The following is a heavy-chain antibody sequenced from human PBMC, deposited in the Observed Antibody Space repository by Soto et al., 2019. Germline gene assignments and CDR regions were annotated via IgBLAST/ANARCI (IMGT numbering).Heavy chain of an antibody. CDR3: ARQIYDSDSGPNFQYYFDS. CDR1: GYSFTSNW. J-gene: IGHJ4*02. CDR2: IWLGDSNP. Sequence: GESLKISCKGSGYSFTSNWIGWVRQMPGKGLEWMGIIWLGDSNPRYSPSFQGQVTISADKSISTAYLQWSSLKASDTAMYYCARQIYDSDSGPNFQYYFDSWGQGTLVTVSS. V-gene: IGHV5-51*01. D-gene: IGHD3-22*01.